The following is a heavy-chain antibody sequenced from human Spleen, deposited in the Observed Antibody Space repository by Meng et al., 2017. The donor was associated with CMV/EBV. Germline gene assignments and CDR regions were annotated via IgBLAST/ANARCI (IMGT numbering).Heavy chain of an antibody. J-gene: IGHJ5*02. CDR1: GGTFSSYA. V-gene: IGHV1-69*10. CDR2: IIPILGIA. Sequence: KVSCKASGGTFSSYAISWGRQAPGQGLEWMGGIIPILGIANYAQKLQGRVTITADKSTSTAYMELSSLRSEDTAVYYCAREEGGFDPWGQGTLVTVSS. CDR3: AREEGGFDP.